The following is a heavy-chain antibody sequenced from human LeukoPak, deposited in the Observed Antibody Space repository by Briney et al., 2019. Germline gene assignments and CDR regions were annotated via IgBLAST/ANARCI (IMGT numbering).Heavy chain of an antibody. V-gene: IGHV1-2*06. D-gene: IGHD3-10*01. CDR3: ARVGYHGSGSSDY. CDR1: GYTFTAYY. CDR2: INPSSGDT. Sequence: ASVKVSCKASGYTFTAYYMHWVRQAPGQGLEWKGRINPSSGDTTSAQKFHGRVTMTRDTSINTAYMELSRLKSDDTAVYYCARVGYHGSGSSDYWGQGTLVTVSS. J-gene: IGHJ4*02.